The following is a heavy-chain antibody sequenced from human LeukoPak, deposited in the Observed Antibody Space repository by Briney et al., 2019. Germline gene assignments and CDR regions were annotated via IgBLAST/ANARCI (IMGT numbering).Heavy chain of an antibody. D-gene: IGHD4-23*01. Sequence: GASVKVSCKASGYTFTSYDINWVRQATGQGLERMGWMNPNSGNTGFAQKFQGRVTITRNTSISTAYMELSSLRSEDTAVYYCARVLYGGTSPLNYWGQGTLVTVSS. V-gene: IGHV1-8*03. J-gene: IGHJ4*02. CDR3: ARVLYGGTSPLNY. CDR1: GYTFTSYD. CDR2: MNPNSGNT.